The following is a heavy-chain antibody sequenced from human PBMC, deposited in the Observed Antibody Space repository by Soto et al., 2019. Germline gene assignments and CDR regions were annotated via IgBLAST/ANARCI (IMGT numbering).Heavy chain of an antibody. D-gene: IGHD4-17*01. CDR1: GFTFSSYA. CDR2: ISGSGGST. V-gene: IGHV3-23*01. J-gene: IGHJ3*02. Sequence: GGSLRLSCAASGFTFSSYAMSWVRQAPGKGLEWVSAISGSGGSTYYADSVKGRFTISRDNSKNTLYLQMNSLRAEDTAVYYCAKSQLEQTTVVTLYAFDIWGQGTMVTVSS. CDR3: AKSQLEQTTVVTLYAFDI.